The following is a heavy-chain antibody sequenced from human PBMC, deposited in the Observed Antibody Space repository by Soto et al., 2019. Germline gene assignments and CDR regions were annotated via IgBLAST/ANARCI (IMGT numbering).Heavy chain of an antibody. CDR2: IYWDDDK. CDR3: AHSRIPNWGSRGAFDY. Sequence: QITLKESGPTLVKPTQTLTLTCTFSGFSLSTSGVGVGWIRQPPGKALEWLALIYWDDDKRYSPSLKSRLTITRATYKNHVVLTTTNVDPVDTATYYCAHSRIPNWGSRGAFDYWGQGTLVTVSS. J-gene: IGHJ4*02. CDR1: GFSLSTSGVG. D-gene: IGHD7-27*01. V-gene: IGHV2-5*02.